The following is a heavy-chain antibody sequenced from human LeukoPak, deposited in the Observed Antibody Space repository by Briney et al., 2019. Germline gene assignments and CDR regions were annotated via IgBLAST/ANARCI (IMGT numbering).Heavy chain of an antibody. CDR3: ARAPRGAAAWFDP. CDR2: IYYSGST. Sequence: SETLSLTCTVSGGSISSYYWSWIRQPPGKGLEWIGYIYYSGSTNYNPSLKSRVTISVDTSKNQFSLKLSSVTAADTAVYYCARAPRGAAAWFDPWGQGTLVTVSS. J-gene: IGHJ5*02. V-gene: IGHV4-59*01. D-gene: IGHD6-25*01. CDR1: GGSISSYY.